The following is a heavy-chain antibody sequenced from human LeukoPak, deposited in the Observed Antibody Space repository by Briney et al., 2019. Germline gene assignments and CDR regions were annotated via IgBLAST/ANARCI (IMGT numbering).Heavy chain of an antibody. CDR3: AAGYCSSTSCYQPPYYMGV. Sequence: GGSLRLSCAASGFTFSSYSMNWVRQAPGKGLEWVSYISSSSSTIYYADSVKGRFTISRDNAKNSLYLQMNSLRAEDTAVYYCAAGYCSSTSCYQPPYYMGVWGKGTTVTVSS. J-gene: IGHJ6*03. CDR2: ISSSSSTI. CDR1: GFTFSSYS. V-gene: IGHV3-48*04. D-gene: IGHD2-2*01.